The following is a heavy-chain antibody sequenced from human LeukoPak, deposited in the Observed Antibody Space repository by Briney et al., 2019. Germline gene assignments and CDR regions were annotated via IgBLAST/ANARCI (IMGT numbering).Heavy chain of an antibody. D-gene: IGHD3-22*01. CDR3: ARARSPSSGYLLRDHNWFDP. Sequence: GASVKVSCKASGYTFSNYGISWVRQAPGQGLEWMGGIIPIFGTANYAQKFQGRVTITTDESTSTAYMELSSLRSEDTAVYYCARARSPSSGYLLRDHNWFDPWGQGTLVTVSS. CDR2: IIPIFGTA. CDR1: GYTFSNYG. J-gene: IGHJ5*02. V-gene: IGHV1-69*05.